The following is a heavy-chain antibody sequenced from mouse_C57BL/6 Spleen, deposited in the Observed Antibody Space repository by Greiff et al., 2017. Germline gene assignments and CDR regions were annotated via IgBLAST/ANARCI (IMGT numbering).Heavy chain of an antibody. J-gene: IGHJ3*01. D-gene: IGHD2-4*01. V-gene: IGHV1-53*01. CDR3: ARWGYYDYDSWFAY. Sequence: VKLQQPGTELVKPGASVKLSCKASGYTFTSYWMHWVKQRPGQGLEWIGNINPSNGGTNYNEKFKSKATLTVDKSSSTAYMQLSSLTSEDSAVYYCARWGYYDYDSWFAYWGQGTLVTVSA. CDR2: INPSNGGT. CDR1: GYTFTSYW.